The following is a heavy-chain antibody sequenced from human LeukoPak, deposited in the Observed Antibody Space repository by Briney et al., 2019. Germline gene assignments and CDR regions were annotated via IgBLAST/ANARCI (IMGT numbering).Heavy chain of an antibody. CDR3: ASGGSYQYYYYYGMDV. CDR1: GYTFTGYY. D-gene: IGHD1-26*01. J-gene: IGHJ6*02. CDR2: INPNSGGT. Sequence: GASVTVSCKASGYTFTGYYMHWVRQAPGQGLEWMGWINPNSGGTNYAQKFQGRVTMTRDTSISTAYMELSRLRSDDTAVYYCASGGSYQYYYYYGMDVWGQGTTVTVSS. V-gene: IGHV1-2*02.